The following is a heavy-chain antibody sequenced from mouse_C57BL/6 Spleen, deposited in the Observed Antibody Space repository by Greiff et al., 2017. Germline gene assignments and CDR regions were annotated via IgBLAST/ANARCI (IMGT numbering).Heavy chain of an antibody. D-gene: IGHD1-1*01. CDR3: ARALANTYYFED. CDR2: FYPRSGNP. Sequence: QVQLQQSGAELARPGASVKLSCKASGYTFTSYGISWVKQRTGQGLEWIGEFYPRSGNPYYNEKFKGKATLTADNSSSTAYMELRSLTSEDAAVYVCARALANTYYFEDWGQGTTLTVSS. J-gene: IGHJ2*01. CDR1: GYTFTSYG. V-gene: IGHV1-81*01.